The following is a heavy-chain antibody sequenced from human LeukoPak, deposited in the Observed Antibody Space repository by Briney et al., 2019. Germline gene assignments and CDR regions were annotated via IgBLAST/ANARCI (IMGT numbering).Heavy chain of an antibody. Sequence: SETLSLTCSVSGDSITTGIYYWAWIRASPGKGLEWIGGVFYSGSTSYNPSLRSRVSISVDTSKNQFSLELSSVTAADTAVYYCARNSTTVNHVYKFFDYWGRGTLVTVSS. V-gene: IGHV4-39*01. CDR2: VFYSGST. CDR1: GDSITTGIYY. D-gene: IGHD4-17*01. CDR3: ARNSTTVNHVYKFFDY. J-gene: IGHJ4*02.